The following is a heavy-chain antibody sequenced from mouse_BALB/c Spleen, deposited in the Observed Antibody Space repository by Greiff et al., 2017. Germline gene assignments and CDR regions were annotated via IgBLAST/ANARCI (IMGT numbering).Heavy chain of an antibody. CDR3: TRDSSGHYFDY. CDR2: ISSGGSYT. J-gene: IGHJ2*01. V-gene: IGHV5-6-4*01. CDR1: GFTFSSYT. D-gene: IGHD3-1*01. Sequence: EVMLVESGGGLVKPGGSLKLSCAASGFTFSSYTMSWVRQTPEKRLEWVATISSGGSYTYYPDSVKGRFTISRDNAKNTLYLQMSSLKSEDTAMYYCTRDSSGHYFDYWGQGTTLTVSS.